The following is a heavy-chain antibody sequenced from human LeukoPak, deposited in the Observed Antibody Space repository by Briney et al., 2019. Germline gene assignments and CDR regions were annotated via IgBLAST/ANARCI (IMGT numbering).Heavy chain of an antibody. J-gene: IGHJ4*02. CDR3: TRHHEVNYYGSGSYYNVGY. CDR1: GFTFSGSA. V-gene: IGHV3-73*01. CDR2: IRSKANSYAT. Sequence: GGSLKLSCAASGFTFSGSAMHWVRQASGKGLEWVGRIRSKANSYATAYAASVKGRFTISRDDSKNTAYLQMNSLKTEDTAVYYCTRHHEVNYYGSGSYYNVGYWGRGTLVTVSS. D-gene: IGHD3-10*01.